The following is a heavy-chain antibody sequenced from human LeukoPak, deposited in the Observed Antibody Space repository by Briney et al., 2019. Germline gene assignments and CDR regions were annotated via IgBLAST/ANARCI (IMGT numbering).Heavy chain of an antibody. CDR3: AHRVVGAQFDY. D-gene: IGHD1-26*01. CDR1: GFSLSTSGVG. CDR2: IYWDDDN. V-gene: IGHV2-5*02. Sequence: SGPTLANPTQTLTLTCTFSGFSLSTSGVGVGWIRQPPGKALEWLALIYWDDDNRYSASLRSRLTITKDTSKNQVVLTMTNMDPVNTATYYCAHRVVGAQFDYWGQGTLVTVSS. J-gene: IGHJ4*02.